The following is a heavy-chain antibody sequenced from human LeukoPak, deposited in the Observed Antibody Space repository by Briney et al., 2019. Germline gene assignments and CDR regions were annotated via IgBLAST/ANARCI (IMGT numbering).Heavy chain of an antibody. CDR2: INDSGST. V-gene: IGHV4-34*01. Sequence: PSETLSLTCAVYGGSFSGYYWSWIRQPPGKGLEWIGEINDSGSTNYNPSLKSRVTISVDTSKNQFSLKLSSVTAADTAVYYCAMFGYSGSYYNWPLWVKKKSNWFDPWGQGTLVTVSS. CDR1: GGSFSGYY. J-gene: IGHJ5*02. CDR3: AMFGYSGSYYNWPLWVKKKSNWFDP. D-gene: IGHD3-10*01.